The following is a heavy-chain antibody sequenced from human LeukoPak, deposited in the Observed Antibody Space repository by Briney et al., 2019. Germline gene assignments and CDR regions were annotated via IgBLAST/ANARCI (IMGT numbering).Heavy chain of an antibody. CDR2: ISSSGSTI. D-gene: IGHD5/OR15-5a*01. CDR1: GFTFSDYY. CDR3: ARDTMPVSTDYYYGMDV. J-gene: IGHJ6*02. V-gene: IGHV3-11*01. Sequence: PGGCLRLSCAASGFTFSDYYMSWIRQAPGKGMEWVSYISSSGSTIYYADSVKGRFTISRDNAKNSLYLQMNSLRAEDTAVYYCARDTMPVSTDYYYGMDVWGQGTTVTVSS.